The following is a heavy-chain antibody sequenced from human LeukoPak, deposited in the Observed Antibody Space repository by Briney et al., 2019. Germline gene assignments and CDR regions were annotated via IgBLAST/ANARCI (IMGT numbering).Heavy chain of an antibody. D-gene: IGHD4-17*01. J-gene: IGHJ2*01. CDR1: GYTFTGYY. CDR3: ARGIYVDSISWHFDL. Sequence: ASVKVSCKASGYTFTGYYMHWVRQAPGQGLEWMGWINPKRGDTNYAQKFQGRVTMTRDTSISTVYMELSRLRSDDTAVYYCARGIYVDSISWHFDLWGRGTLVTVSS. CDR2: INPKRGDT. V-gene: IGHV1-2*02.